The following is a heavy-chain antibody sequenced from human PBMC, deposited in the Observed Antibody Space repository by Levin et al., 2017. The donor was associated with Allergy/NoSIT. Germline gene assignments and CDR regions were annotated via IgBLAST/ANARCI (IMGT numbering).Heavy chain of an antibody. D-gene: IGHD6-13*01. CDR3: TRRDPAADTVYDY. J-gene: IGHJ4*02. Sequence: GGSLRLSCAGSGFTFSGSAMHWVRQASGKGLEWVGRIRNKANNYATAYAPSVKGRFTISRDDSKNTAYLQMNSLKTEDTAVYYCTRRDPAADTVYDYWGQGTLVTVSS. CDR2: IRNKANNYAT. V-gene: IGHV3-73*01. CDR1: GFTFSGSA.